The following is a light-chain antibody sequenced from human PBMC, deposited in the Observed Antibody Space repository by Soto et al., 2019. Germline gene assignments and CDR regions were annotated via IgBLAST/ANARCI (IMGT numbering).Light chain of an antibody. Sequence: QSVLTQPASVSGSPGQSITISCTGTNSDVGGYKYVSWYQQHPGKAPKLMIYEVSDRPSGVSNRFSGSKSGNMASLMISGLQAEDEADYYCSSYTSSSTLIFGGGTKLTVL. CDR3: SSYTSSSTLI. J-gene: IGLJ2*01. V-gene: IGLV2-14*01. CDR2: EVS. CDR1: NSDVGGYKY.